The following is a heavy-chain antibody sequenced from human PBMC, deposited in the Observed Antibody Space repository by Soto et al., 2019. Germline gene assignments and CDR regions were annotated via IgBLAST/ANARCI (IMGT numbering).Heavy chain of an antibody. D-gene: IGHD1-26*01. V-gene: IGHV3-23*01. CDR2: ISGSGGST. CDR1: GFTFSSYA. Sequence: EVQLLESGGGLVQPGGSLRLSCAASGFTFSSYAMTWVRQAPGKGLEWVSAISGSGGSTYYADSVKGRFTISRDNSKNTLYLQRNSLRAEDTAVYYCAKSNSGSYLYYFDYWGQGTLVTVSS. J-gene: IGHJ4*02. CDR3: AKSNSGSYLYYFDY.